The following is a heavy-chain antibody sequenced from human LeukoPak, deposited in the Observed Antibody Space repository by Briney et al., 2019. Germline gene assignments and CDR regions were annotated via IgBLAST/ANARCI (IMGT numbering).Heavy chain of an antibody. V-gene: IGHV5-51*01. J-gene: IGHJ6*02. CDR2: IYPGDSDT. Sequence: GESLKISCRASGYNFTTYWIDWVRQMPGKGLEWMGIIYPGDSDTRYSPSFQGQVTISADKSISTAYLQWRSLKASDTAIYCCTRNANIAVVPRGIPAMDVWGQGTTVTVSS. CDR3: TRNANIAVVPRGIPAMDV. D-gene: IGHD2-2*01. CDR1: GYNFTTYW.